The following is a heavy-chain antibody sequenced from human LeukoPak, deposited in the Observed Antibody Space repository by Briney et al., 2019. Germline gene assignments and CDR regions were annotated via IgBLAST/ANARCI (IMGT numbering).Heavy chain of an antibody. CDR2: IYFSGST. D-gene: IGHD6-19*01. CDR1: GVSIRGGDYY. V-gene: IGHV4-30-4*01. J-gene: IGHJ4*02. CDR3: ASLNDRMVSGRDSFDY. Sequence: SETLSLTCNVSGVSIRGGDYYWSWIRQPPGKGLEWIGYIYFSGSTAYNPSLKSRVIMSVDTSKNQFSLKMGSVTAADAAVYYCASLNDRMVSGRDSFDYWGQGILDTVSS.